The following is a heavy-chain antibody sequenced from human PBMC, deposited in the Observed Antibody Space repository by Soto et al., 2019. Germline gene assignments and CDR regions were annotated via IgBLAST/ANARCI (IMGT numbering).Heavy chain of an antibody. V-gene: IGHV4-59*01. CDR3: AREYILSGRDYFDC. CDR1: GGSISSYY. Sequence: LYLTCTVSGGSISSYYWSWIRQSPGKGLARIGYIYYSGGTNYNPSLQSRVTISVDTSKNHFSLQLSSVTAADTAVYYCAREYILSGRDYFDCWGQETLVTVSS. CDR2: IYYSGGT. J-gene: IGHJ4*01. D-gene: IGHD3-9*01.